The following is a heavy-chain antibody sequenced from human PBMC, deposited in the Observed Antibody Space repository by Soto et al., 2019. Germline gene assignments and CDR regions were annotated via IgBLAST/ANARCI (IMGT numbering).Heavy chain of an antibody. Sequence: SVKISCKASGGTFSSYAISWVRQAPGQGLEWMGGIIPIFGTANYAQKFQGRVTITADESTSTAYIDLRSLRSEDTAVYYCARDRGYYYGSGLDYWGQGTLVTVSS. CDR1: GGTFSSYA. V-gene: IGHV1-69*13. CDR3: ARDRGYYYGSGLDY. CDR2: IIPIFGTA. J-gene: IGHJ4*02. D-gene: IGHD3-10*01.